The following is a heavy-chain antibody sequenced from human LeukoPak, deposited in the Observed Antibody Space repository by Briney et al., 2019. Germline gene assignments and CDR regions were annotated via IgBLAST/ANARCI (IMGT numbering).Heavy chain of an antibody. J-gene: IGHJ4*02. CDR2: IYYSGST. D-gene: IGHD2-21*02. CDR1: GGSISSGGYY. V-gene: IGHV4-31*03. Sequence: SETLSLTGTVSGGSISSGGYYWSWIRQHPGKGLEWIGYIYYSGSTYYNPSLKSRVTISVDTSKNQFSLKLSSVTAADTAVYYCAREARYCGGDCYSPIDYWGQGTLVTVSS. CDR3: AREARYCGGDCYSPIDY.